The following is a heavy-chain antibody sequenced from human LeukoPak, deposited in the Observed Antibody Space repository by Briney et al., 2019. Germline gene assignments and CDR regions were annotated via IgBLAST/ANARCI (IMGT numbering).Heavy chain of an antibody. CDR2: INPNSGGT. CDR3: ARDRVTTGNYYYYYGMDV. D-gene: IGHD4-17*01. CDR1: GYTFTSYG. Sequence: ASVKVSCKASGYTFTSYGISWVRQAPGQGLEWMGRINPNSGGTNYAQKFQGRVTMTRDTSISTAYMELSRLRSDDTAVYYCARDRVTTGNYYYYYGMDVWGQGTTVTVSS. V-gene: IGHV1-2*06. J-gene: IGHJ6*02.